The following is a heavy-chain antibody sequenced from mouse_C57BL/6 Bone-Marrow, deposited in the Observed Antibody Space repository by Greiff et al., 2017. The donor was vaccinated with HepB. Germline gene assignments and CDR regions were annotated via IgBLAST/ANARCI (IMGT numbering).Heavy chain of an antibody. CDR1: GFNIKDDY. CDR3: TTNSNTVYYAMDY. Sequence: VQLQQSGAELVRPGASVKLSCTASGFNIKDDYMHWVKQRPEQGLEWIGWIDPENGDTEYASKFQGKATITADTSSNTAYLQLSSLTSEDTAVYYCTTNSNTVYYAMDYWGQGTSVTVSS. V-gene: IGHV14-4*01. CDR2: IDPENGDT. J-gene: IGHJ4*01. D-gene: IGHD2-5*01.